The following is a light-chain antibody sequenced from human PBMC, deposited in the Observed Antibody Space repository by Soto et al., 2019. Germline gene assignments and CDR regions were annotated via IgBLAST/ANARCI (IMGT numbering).Light chain of an antibody. CDR3: FSYASTSTFVV. CDR1: SSDVGNYNL. J-gene: IGLJ3*02. CDR2: EGS. Sequence: QSALTQPASVSGSPGQSITISCTGTSSDVGNYNLVSWYQQHPGKAPKLMIYEGSKRPSGVSNRFSGSKSGNTASLTITGLQVEDEADYHSFSYASTSTFVVFGGGTKLTVL. V-gene: IGLV2-23*03.